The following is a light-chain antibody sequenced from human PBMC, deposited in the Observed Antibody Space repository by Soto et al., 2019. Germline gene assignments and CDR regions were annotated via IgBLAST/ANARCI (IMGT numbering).Light chain of an antibody. Sequence: QSVLTQPPSASGTPGQRVTISCSGSSSNIGSNTVNWYQQLPGTAPKLLIYSNNQRPSGVPDRFSGSKSGTSASLAISGLQSEDEADYYCAAWYDSLNGPWVFGGGTKLTVL. CDR1: SSNIGSNT. V-gene: IGLV1-44*01. CDR2: SNN. J-gene: IGLJ3*02. CDR3: AAWYDSLNGPWV.